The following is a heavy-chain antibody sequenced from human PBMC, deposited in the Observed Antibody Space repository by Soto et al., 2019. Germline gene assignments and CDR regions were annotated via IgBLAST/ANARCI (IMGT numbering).Heavy chain of an antibody. J-gene: IGHJ4*02. D-gene: IGHD2-15*01. CDR1: GGSFSGYY. CDR2: INHSGST. Sequence: PSETLSLTCAVYGGSFSGYYWSWIRQPPGKGLEWIGEINHSGSTNYNPSPKSRVTISVDTSKNQFSLKLSSVTAADTAVYYCARGWLGYCSGGSCYANWGQGTLVTVSS. V-gene: IGHV4-34*01. CDR3: ARGWLGYCSGGSCYAN.